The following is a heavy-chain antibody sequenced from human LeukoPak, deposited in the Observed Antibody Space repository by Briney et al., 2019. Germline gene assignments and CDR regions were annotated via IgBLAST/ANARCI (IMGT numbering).Heavy chain of an antibody. D-gene: IGHD3-10*01. V-gene: IGHV1-69*04. CDR1: GGTFSSYA. J-gene: IGHJ4*02. CDR3: ARDPARGTMVRGVLGGY. CDR2: IIPILGIA. Sequence: SVKVSCKASGGTFSSYAISWVRQAPGQGLEWMGRIIPILGIANYAQKFQGRVTITADKSTSTAYMELSSLRSEDTAVYYCARDPARGTMVRGVLGGYWGQGTLVTVSS.